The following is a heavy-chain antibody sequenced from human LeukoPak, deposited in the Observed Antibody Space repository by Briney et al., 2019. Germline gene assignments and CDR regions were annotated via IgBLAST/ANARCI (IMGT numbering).Heavy chain of an antibody. J-gene: IGHJ4*02. CDR1: GFTFSSYA. D-gene: IGHD3-9*01. Sequence: PGRSLRLSGAASGFTFSSYAMHWVRQAPGKGLEWVAVISYDGSNKYYADSVKGRFTISRDNSKNTLYLQMNSLRAEDTAVYYCARLNDWYHYYFDYWGQGTLVTVSS. CDR3: ARLNDWYHYYFDY. CDR2: ISYDGSNK. V-gene: IGHV3-30-3*01.